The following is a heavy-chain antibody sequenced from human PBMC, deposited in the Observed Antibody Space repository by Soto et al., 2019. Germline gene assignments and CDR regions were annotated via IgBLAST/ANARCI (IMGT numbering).Heavy chain of an antibody. J-gene: IGHJ4*02. D-gene: IGHD1-1*01. Sequence: QVHLVQSGAEVKKPGASVKVSCKGSGYAFTTYGITWVRQAPGQGLEWMGWISAHNGNTNYAQKLQGRVTVTRDTAPSTDYMELRSLRSDDTAVYYGARGRYGDYWGQGALVTVSS. CDR3: ARGRYGDY. CDR1: GYAFTTYG. V-gene: IGHV1-18*01. CDR2: ISAHNGNT.